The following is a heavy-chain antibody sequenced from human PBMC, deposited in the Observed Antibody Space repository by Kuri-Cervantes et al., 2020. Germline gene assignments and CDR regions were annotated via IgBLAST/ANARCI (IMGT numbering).Heavy chain of an antibody. CDR1: GFTFSAYS. V-gene: IGHV3-23*01. CDR3: AKRSTPGTNYFDY. CDR2: ISGSGGST. Sequence: GESLKISCAASGFTFSAYSMHWVRQAPGRGLEWVSAISGSGGSTYYADSVKGRFTISRDNSKNTLYLQMNSLRAVDTAVYYCAKRSTPGTNYFDYWGQGTLVTVSS. J-gene: IGHJ4*02. D-gene: IGHD2-2*01.